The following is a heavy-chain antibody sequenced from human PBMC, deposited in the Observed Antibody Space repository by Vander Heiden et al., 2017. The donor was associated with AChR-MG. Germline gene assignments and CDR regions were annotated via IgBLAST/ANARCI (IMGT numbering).Heavy chain of an antibody. V-gene: IGHV1-8*01. CDR1: GYTFTGYD. Sequence: QVQLVQSGAEVKKPGASVKVSCKASGYTFTGYDINWVRQAAGQGLEWRGWMNPNSGNTGFAQKFQGRVTMTRDTSISTAYMDLSSLRREDTAVYFCVRSIASLSRMDVWGQGTTVTVSS. CDR2: MNPNSGNT. D-gene: IGHD3-16*02. J-gene: IGHJ6*02. CDR3: VRSIASLSRMDV.